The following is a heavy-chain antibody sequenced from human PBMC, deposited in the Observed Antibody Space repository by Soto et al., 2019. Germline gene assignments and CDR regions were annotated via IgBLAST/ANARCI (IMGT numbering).Heavy chain of an antibody. J-gene: IGHJ4*02. CDR1: GFTFSSYA. CDR2: ISYDGSNK. Sequence: QVQLVESGGGVVQPGRSLRLSCAASGFTFSSYAMHWVRQAPGKGLEWVAVISYDGSNKYYADSVKGRFTISRDNSKNTLYLQMNSLRAEYTAAYYCARDGLGYCSSTSFYSFDYWGQGTLVTVSS. D-gene: IGHD2-2*02. V-gene: IGHV3-30-3*01. CDR3: ARDGLGYCSSTSFYSFDY.